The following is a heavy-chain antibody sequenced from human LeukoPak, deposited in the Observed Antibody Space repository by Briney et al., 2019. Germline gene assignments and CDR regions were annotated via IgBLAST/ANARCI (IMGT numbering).Heavy chain of an antibody. Sequence: GGSLRLSCAASGFTFSSYAMSWDRQAPGKGLEWVSAISGSGGSTYYADSVKGRFTISRDNSKNTLYLQMNSLRAEDTAVYYCAKQGSPGLAGYFQHWGQGTLVTVFS. CDR3: AKQGSPGLAGYFQH. D-gene: IGHD3/OR15-3a*01. CDR2: ISGSGGST. CDR1: GFTFSSYA. V-gene: IGHV3-23*01. J-gene: IGHJ1*01.